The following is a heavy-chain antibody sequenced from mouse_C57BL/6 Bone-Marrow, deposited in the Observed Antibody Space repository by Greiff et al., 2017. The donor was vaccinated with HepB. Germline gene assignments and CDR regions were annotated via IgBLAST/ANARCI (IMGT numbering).Heavy chain of an antibody. V-gene: IGHV1-59*01. CDR3: ARWDSTKFAY. J-gene: IGHJ3*01. Sequence: QVQLQQPGAELLRPGTSVKLSCKASGYTFTSYWMHLVKQRPGQGLEWIGVIDPSDSYTNYNQKFKGKATLTVDTSSSTAYMQLSSLTSEDSAVYYCARWDSTKFAYWGQGTLVTVSA. CDR2: IDPSDSYT. CDR1: GYTFTSYW. D-gene: IGHD4-1*01.